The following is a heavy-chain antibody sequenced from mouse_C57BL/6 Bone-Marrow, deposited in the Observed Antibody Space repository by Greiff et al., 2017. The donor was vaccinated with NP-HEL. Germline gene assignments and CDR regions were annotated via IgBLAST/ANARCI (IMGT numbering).Heavy chain of an antibody. CDR3: ARYIRWGYAMDY. J-gene: IGHJ4*01. CDR1: GFTFTDYY. D-gene: IGHD2-12*01. V-gene: IGHV7-3*01. Sequence: EVKLMESGGGLVQPGGSLSLSCAASGFTFTDYYMSWVRQPPGKALEWLGFIRNKANGYTTEYSASVKGRFTISRDNSQSILYLQMNALRAEDSATYYCARYIRWGYAMDYWGQGTSVTVSS. CDR2: IRNKANGYTT.